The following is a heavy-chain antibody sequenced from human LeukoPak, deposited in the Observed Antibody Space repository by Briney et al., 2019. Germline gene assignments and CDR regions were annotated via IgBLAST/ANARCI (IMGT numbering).Heavy chain of an antibody. CDR1: GLTFSGYA. Sequence: GGSLSLSCVASGLTFSGYAMTWVRPARGKGLEWVATISGPGSTTYYADSVKGRFIISRDNTQNTLYLQMNSLRAEDTAIYYCAKGLLTKTHGISWDPFDSWGQGTLVSVSS. J-gene: IGHJ4*02. V-gene: IGHV3-23*01. D-gene: IGHD6-13*01. CDR3: AKGLLTKTHGISWDPFDS. CDR2: ISGPGSTT.